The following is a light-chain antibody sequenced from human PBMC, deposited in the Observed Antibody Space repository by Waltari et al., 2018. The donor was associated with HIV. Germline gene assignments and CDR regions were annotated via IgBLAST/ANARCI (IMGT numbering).Light chain of an antibody. CDR2: YDS. J-gene: IGLJ2*01. Sequence: YVLTQPPSVSVAQGTTATITCEGDRIGTKSVHWYQQKSGQAPQLIIYYDSDRPAGIPERFSGSSSGSAATLTISRVEDGDEADYYCEVWDETRNRVVFGGGTKLFAL. CDR3: EVWDETRNRVV. CDR1: RIGTKS. V-gene: IGLV3-21*04.